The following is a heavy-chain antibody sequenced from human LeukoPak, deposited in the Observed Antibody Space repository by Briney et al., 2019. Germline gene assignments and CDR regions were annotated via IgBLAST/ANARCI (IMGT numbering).Heavy chain of an antibody. D-gene: IGHD3-22*01. CDR1: GFTSSSYW. CDR3: ARAYYYDSSGYPYYFDY. Sequence: GGSLRLSCAASGFTSSSYWMSWVRQAPGKGLEWVANIKQDGSEKYYVDSVKGRFTISRDNAKNSLYLEMNSLRVEDTAVYYCARAYYYDSSGYPYYFDYWGQGTLVTVSS. V-gene: IGHV3-7*01. CDR2: IKQDGSEK. J-gene: IGHJ4*02.